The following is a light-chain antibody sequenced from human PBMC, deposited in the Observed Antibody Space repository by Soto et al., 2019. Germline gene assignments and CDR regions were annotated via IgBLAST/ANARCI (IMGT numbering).Light chain of an antibody. V-gene: IGKV3-11*01. CDR2: DAS. CDR1: QSVSFY. Sequence: EIWLTQFPGTLSLSPGERATLSCTASQSVSFYLTWYQQKPGQAPRLLIYDASNRATGIPARFSGSGSGTDFTLTISSVEPEDFAVYYCQQRSNWPPITFGQGTRLEIK. CDR3: QQRSNWPPIT. J-gene: IGKJ5*01.